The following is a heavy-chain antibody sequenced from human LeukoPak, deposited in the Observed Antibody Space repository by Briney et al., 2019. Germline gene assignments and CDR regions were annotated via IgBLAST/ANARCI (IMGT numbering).Heavy chain of an antibody. CDR1: GYTFTGYY. J-gene: IGHJ4*02. V-gene: IGHV1-2*02. CDR2: INPNSGGT. D-gene: IGHD3-22*01. CDR3: ARATDDSSGYYYISDY. Sequence: ASVKVSCKASGYTFTGYYMHWVRPAPGQGLEWMGWINPNSGGTNYAQKFQGRVTMTRDTSISTAYMELSRLSSDDTAVFYCARATDDSSGYYYISDYWGQGTLVTVSS.